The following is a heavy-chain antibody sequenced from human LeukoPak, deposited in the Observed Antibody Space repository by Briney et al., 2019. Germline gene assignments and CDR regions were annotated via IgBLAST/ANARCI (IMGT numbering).Heavy chain of an antibody. J-gene: IGHJ6*02. V-gene: IGHV4-34*01. D-gene: IGHD3-10*01. CDR3: AREGSYYYGMDV. Sequence: PSETLSLTCAVYGGSFSGYYWSWIRQPPGKGLEWIGEINHSGSTNYNPSLKSRVTISVDTSKNQFSLKLSSVTAADTAVYYCAREGSYYYGMDVWGQGTTVTVSS. CDR2: INHSGST. CDR1: GGSFSGYY.